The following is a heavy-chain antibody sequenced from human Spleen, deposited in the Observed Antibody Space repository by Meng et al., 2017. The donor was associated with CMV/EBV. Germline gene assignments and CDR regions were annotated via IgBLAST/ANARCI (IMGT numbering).Heavy chain of an antibody. J-gene: IGHJ4*02. CDR1: GFSFSSYW. CDR3: ARDHSGSYSIDY. V-gene: IGHV3-74*01. Sequence: GGSLRLSCAASGFSFSSYWMHWVRQAPGKGLVWISRIGIDDRTDYADSVKGRFTISRDNAKNTLYLHMNSLRVEDTAVYYCARDHSGSYSIDYWGQGTLVTVSS. CDR2: IGIDDRT. D-gene: IGHD1-26*01.